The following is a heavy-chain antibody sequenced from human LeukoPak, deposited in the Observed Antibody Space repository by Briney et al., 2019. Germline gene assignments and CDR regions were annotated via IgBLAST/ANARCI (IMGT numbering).Heavy chain of an antibody. V-gene: IGHV1-24*01. J-gene: IGHJ4*02. Sequence: ASVKVSCKVSGYTLTELSMHWVRQAHGKGLEWMGGFDPEDGETIYAQKFQGRVTMTEDTSTDTAYMELSSLRSEDTAVYYCACRYRYFDWLLSSLFDYWGQGTLVTVSS. D-gene: IGHD3-9*01. CDR1: GYTLTELS. CDR2: FDPEDGET. CDR3: ACRYRYFDWLLSSLFDY.